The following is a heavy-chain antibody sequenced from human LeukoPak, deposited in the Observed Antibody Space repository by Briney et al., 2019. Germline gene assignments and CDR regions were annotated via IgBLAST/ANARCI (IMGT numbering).Heavy chain of an antibody. CDR3: ARAGSGAMVNYYYYMDV. V-gene: IGHV3-11*01. D-gene: IGHD4/OR15-4a*01. J-gene: IGHJ6*03. CDR2: ISSSGSTI. Sequence: PGGSLRLSCAASGFTFSDYYMSWIRQAPGKGLEWVSYISSSGSTIYYVDSVKGRFTISRDNAKNSLYLQMNSLRAEDTAVYYCARAGSGAMVNYYYYMDVWGKGTTVTISS. CDR1: GFTFSDYY.